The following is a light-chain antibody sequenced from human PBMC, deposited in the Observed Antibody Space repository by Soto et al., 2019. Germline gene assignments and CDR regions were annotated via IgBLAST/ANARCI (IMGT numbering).Light chain of an antibody. Sequence: DIQMTQSPSSLSASVGDRISITCRASQSVSSYLNWYQQKPGKAPRLLIYAASHLQTGVPSRFRGTGSATHFTLTISGLQPEDFATYYCQQSYRAVTFGQGTRLEI. J-gene: IGKJ5*01. V-gene: IGKV1-39*01. CDR1: QSVSSY. CDR3: QQSYRAVT. CDR2: AAS.